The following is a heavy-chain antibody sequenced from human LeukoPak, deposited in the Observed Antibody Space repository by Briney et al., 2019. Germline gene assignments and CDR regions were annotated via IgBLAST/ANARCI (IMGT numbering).Heavy chain of an antibody. CDR2: INYSGNT. Sequence: SETLSRTCTVSGGSISSGDYYWSWIRQPPGKGLEWIGYINYSGNTFHYNPSLKNRVTISVDTSKNRFSLRLSSVTAADTAVYYCASTNCSSASCYGANWFDPWGQGTLVTVSS. CDR3: ASTNCSSASCYGANWFDP. D-gene: IGHD2-2*01. V-gene: IGHV4-30-4*08. J-gene: IGHJ5*02. CDR1: GGSISSGDYY.